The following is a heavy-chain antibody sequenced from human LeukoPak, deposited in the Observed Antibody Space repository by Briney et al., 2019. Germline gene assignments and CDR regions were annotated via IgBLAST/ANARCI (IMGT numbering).Heavy chain of an antibody. CDR3: AKGTEYSSSSGGFDY. Sequence: PGGSLRLSCAASGFTFSSYAMSWVRQAPGKGLEWVSAISGSGGSTYYADSVKGRFTISRDNSKNTLHLQMNSLRAEDTAVYYCAKGTEYSSSSGGFDYWGQGTLVTVSS. CDR1: GFTFSSYA. D-gene: IGHD6-6*01. CDR2: ISGSGGST. V-gene: IGHV3-23*01. J-gene: IGHJ4*02.